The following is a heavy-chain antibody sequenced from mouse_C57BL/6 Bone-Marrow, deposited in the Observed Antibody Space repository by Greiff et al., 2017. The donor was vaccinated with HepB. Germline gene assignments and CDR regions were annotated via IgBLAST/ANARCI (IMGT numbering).Heavy chain of an antibody. CDR2: IYPGGGYT. CDR1: GYTFTNYW. D-gene: IGHD2-2*01. CDR3: ARGGVTTLFFDY. J-gene: IGHJ2*01. V-gene: IGHV1-63*01. Sequence: VKLVESGAELVRPGTSVKMSCKASGYTFTNYWIGWAKQRPGHGLEWIGDIYPGGGYTNYNEKFKGKATLTADKSSSTAYMQFSSLTSEDSAIYYCARGGVTTLFFDYWGQGTTLTVSS.